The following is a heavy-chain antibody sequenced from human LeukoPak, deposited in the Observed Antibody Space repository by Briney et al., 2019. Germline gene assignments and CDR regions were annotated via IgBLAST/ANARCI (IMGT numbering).Heavy chain of an antibody. CDR3: ARIXYGSGSPTNL. Sequence: SQTLSLTCTVSGGSISTGSYYWSWIRQPAGKGLEWIGRMYTSGSTNYNPSLKSRVAISLDTSKNQFSLKLSSVTAADTAVYYCARIXYGSGSPTNLWGQGTLVTVSS. CDR1: GGSISTGSYY. V-gene: IGHV4-61*02. D-gene: IGHD3-10*01. J-gene: IGHJ5*02. CDR2: MYTSGST.